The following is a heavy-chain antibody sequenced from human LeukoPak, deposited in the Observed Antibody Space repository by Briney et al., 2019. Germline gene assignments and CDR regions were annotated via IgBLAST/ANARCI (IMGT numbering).Heavy chain of an antibody. Sequence: SETLSLTCAVHGGSCEDYYCSWIRQPPGKGLEWIGEIHPHGIFYYNSSLTSRVTISIDTSKSQFSLRLTSVTAADTAFYYCARGSDHSKAGDLWGQGSLVIVSS. CDR1: GGSCEDYY. V-gene: IGHV4-34*01. CDR3: ARGSDHSKAGDL. J-gene: IGHJ5*02. D-gene: IGHD1-14*01. CDR2: IHPHGIF.